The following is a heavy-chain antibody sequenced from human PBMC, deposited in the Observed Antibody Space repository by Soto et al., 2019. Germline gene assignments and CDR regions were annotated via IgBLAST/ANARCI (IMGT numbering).Heavy chain of an antibody. Sequence: QVQLVESGGGVVQPGRSLRLSCAASGSTFSDYGMHWVRQAPGKGLDWVAIISYDGRNKTYADSAKGRFTVSRDNSKNTMFLEMNSLRTEDTAVYYCAKSAGDEGGMDVWGQGTTVTVSS. D-gene: IGHD2-21*01. CDR1: GSTFSDYG. V-gene: IGHV3-30*18. CDR2: ISYDGRNK. CDR3: AKSAGDEGGMDV. J-gene: IGHJ6*02.